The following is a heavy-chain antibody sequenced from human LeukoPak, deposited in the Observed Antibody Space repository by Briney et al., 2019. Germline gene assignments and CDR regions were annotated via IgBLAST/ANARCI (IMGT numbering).Heavy chain of an antibody. J-gene: IGHJ4*02. Sequence: SETLSLTRTVSGGSISSSSNYWGWIRQPPGKGLEWIANIYYSGSTYYNPSLKSRVTISVDKSKNQFSLKLSSATAADTAVYYCARHPYYYGSGSYFDYWGQGTLVTVSS. CDR1: GGSISSSSNY. D-gene: IGHD3-10*01. V-gene: IGHV4-39*01. CDR3: ARHPYYYGSGSYFDY. CDR2: IYYSGST.